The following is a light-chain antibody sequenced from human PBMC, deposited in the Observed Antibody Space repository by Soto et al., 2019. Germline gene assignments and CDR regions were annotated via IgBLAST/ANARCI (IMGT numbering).Light chain of an antibody. Sequence: EIVMTHSPATLSVSPGERATLSCRASQSVSHNLAWYQQKPGQAPRLLFYGASFRATGVPARFSGSGSGTDFTLTISSLQSEDFAIYYCQQSNNWPYTFGQGTKLEIK. CDR2: GAS. CDR3: QQSNNWPYT. V-gene: IGKV3-15*01. CDR1: QSVSHN. J-gene: IGKJ2*01.